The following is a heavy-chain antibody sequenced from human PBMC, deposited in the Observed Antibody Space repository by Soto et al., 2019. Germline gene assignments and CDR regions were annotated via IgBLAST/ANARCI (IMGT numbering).Heavy chain of an antibody. D-gene: IGHD2-2*02. CDR2: ISYDGSSK. CDR1: GFTFSSYA. J-gene: IGHJ3*02. CDR3: AREGCSSTSCYNDAFDI. V-gene: IGHV3-30-3*01. Sequence: GGSLRLSCAASGFTFSSYAMHWVRQAPGKGLEWVAVISYDGSSKYYADSVKGRFTISRDNSKNTLYLQMNSLRAEDTAVYYCAREGCSSTSCYNDAFDIWGQGTMVTVSS.